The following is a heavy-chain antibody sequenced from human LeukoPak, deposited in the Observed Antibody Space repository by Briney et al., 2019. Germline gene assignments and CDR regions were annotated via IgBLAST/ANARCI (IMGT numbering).Heavy chain of an antibody. CDR2: PPFDGPSK. V-gene: IGHV3-30*14. CDR1: GFPFGSYD. J-gene: IGHJ4*02. D-gene: IGHD1-26*01. CDR3: ARGGAPFDY. Sequence: GTSLRLSCAASGFPFGSYDMHWVRQAPGKGLEWVGVPPFDGPSKYNADSVKGRFSISRDTYGSTLYLQMNSLTTADTAVYYCARGGAPFDYWGQGTLVTVSS.